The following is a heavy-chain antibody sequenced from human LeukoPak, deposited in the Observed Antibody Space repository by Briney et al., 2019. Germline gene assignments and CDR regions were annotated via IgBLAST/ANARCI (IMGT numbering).Heavy chain of an antibody. CDR3: AMTRQYQLLGPVDY. CDR1: GFTFSSYA. J-gene: IGHJ4*02. CDR2: ISGSGGST. Sequence: PGGSLRLSCAASGFTFSSYAMSWVRQAPGKGLEWVSAISGSGGSTYYADSVKGRFTISRDNSKNTLYLQMNSLRAEDTAVYYCAMTRQYQLLGPVDYWGQGTLVTVSS. D-gene: IGHD2-2*01. V-gene: IGHV3-23*01.